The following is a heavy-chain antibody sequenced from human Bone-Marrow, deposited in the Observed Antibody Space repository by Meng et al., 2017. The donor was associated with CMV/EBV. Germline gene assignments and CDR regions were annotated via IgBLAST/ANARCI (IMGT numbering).Heavy chain of an antibody. D-gene: IGHD3-10*01. CDR3: ERSENYGVDE. Sequence: SETLSLTCTVSGGSVSSGSYYWSWIRQPPGKGLEWIGYIYYSGSTNYNPSLKSRVTISADTSKTLFSLKLSSVTAADTAVYYCERSENYGVDEWGQGTLVTVSS. CDR1: GGSVSSGSYY. J-gene: IGHJ4*02. CDR2: IYYSGST. V-gene: IGHV4-61*01.